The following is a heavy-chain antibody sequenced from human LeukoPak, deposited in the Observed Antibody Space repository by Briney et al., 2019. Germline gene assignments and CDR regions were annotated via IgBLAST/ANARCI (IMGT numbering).Heavy chain of an antibody. J-gene: IGHJ1*01. CDR1: GGSTSSGGYY. D-gene: IGHD3-22*01. V-gene: IGHV4-31*03. Sequence: SETLSLTCTVSGGSTSSGGYYWSWIRQHPGKGLEWIGYIYYSGSTYYNPSLKSRVTISVDTSKNQFSLKLSSVTAADTAVYYCATSSGYYYGYFQHWGQGTLVTVSS. CDR2: IYYSGST. CDR3: ATSSGYYYGYFQH.